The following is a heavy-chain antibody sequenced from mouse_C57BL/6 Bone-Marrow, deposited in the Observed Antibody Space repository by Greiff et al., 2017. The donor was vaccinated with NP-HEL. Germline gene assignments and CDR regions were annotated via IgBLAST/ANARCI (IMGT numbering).Heavy chain of an antibody. CDR3: ASSMITTYYFDY. CDR2: ISDGGSYT. Sequence: EVQVVESGGGLVKPGGSLKLSCAASGFTFSSYAMSWVRQTPEKRLEWVATISDGGSYTYYPDNVKGRFTISRDNAKNNLYLQMSHLKSEDTAMYYCASSMITTYYFDYWGQGTTLTVSS. J-gene: IGHJ2*01. CDR1: GFTFSSYA. D-gene: IGHD2-4*01. V-gene: IGHV5-4*01.